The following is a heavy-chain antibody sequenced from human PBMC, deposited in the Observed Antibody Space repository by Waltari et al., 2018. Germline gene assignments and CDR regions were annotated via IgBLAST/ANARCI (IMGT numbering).Heavy chain of an antibody. V-gene: IGHV3-21*01. D-gene: IGHD6-19*01. CDR2: IGSRGDFI. CDR1: GFTLSTYS. Sequence: EVKLVESGGGLVKPGGSRRLAGAASGFTLSTYSMNWVSQIPGKGLEWVSSIGSRGDFIYYADSVKGRFTISRDNVKNSLYLQMNSLRAEDTGIYYCARGIAVPGIGSCGQGTLVTVS. CDR3: ARGIAVPGIGS. J-gene: IGHJ4*02.